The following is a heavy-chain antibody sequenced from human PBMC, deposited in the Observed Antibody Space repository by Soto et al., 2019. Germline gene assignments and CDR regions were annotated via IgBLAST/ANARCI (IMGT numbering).Heavy chain of an antibody. J-gene: IGHJ3*02. V-gene: IGHV4-34*01. CDR1: GGSFSGYY. Sequence: SETLSLTCAVYGGSFSGYYWSWIRQPPGKGLEWIGEINHSGSTNYNPSLKSRVTISVDTSKNQFSLKLSSVTAADTAVYYCAIYGDYTDAFDIWGQGTMVTVSS. D-gene: IGHD4-17*01. CDR2: INHSGST. CDR3: AIYGDYTDAFDI.